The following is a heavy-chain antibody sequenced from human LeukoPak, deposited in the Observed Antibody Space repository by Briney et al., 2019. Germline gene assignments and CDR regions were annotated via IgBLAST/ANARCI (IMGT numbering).Heavy chain of an antibody. Sequence: ASVKLSSTASGYTFTSSCISWMRQTPGQGLEWMGWISAYNGNTNSAQKLQGRVTMTSDTSTSTAYMELRSLRSDDTAVYYCARDIYSYGGIDYWGQGTLVTVSS. V-gene: IGHV1-18*01. D-gene: IGHD5-18*01. CDR2: ISAYNGNT. CDR3: ARDIYSYGGIDY. J-gene: IGHJ4*02. CDR1: GYTFTSSC.